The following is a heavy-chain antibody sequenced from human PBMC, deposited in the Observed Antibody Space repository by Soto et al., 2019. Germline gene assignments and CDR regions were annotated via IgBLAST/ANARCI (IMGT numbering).Heavy chain of an antibody. Sequence: GESLRHSYGTSGFTVSSNYMSRVPKAPGMGLEWVSVIYSGGSTYYADSVKGRFTISRDNSKNTLYLQMNSLRAEDTAVYYCARERWAVGKWPGEQPGPDYWGQGT. CDR3: ARERWAVGKWPGEQPGPDY. CDR2: IYSGGST. V-gene: IGHV3-66*01. CDR1: GFTVSSNY. D-gene: IGHD5-12*01. J-gene: IGHJ4*02.